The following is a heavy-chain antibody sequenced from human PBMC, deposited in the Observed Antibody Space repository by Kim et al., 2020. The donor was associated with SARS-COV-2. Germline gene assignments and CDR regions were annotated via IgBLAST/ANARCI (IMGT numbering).Heavy chain of an antibody. CDR3: ARDNGRRQQLVRYGMDV. D-gene: IGHD6-13*01. V-gene: IGHV4-31*03. CDR2: IYYSGST. J-gene: IGHJ6*04. CDR1: GGSISSGGYY. Sequence: SETLSLTCTVSGGSISSGGYYWSWIRQHPGKGLEWIGYIYYSGSTYYNPSLKSRVTISVDTSKNQFSLKLSSVTAADTAVYYCARDNGRRQQLVRYGMDVWGKGTTVTVSS.